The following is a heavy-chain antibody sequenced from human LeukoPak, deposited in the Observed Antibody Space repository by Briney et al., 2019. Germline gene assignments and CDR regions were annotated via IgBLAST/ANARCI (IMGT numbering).Heavy chain of an antibody. CDR3: ARVGGITMIVVLIGDAFDI. Sequence: SETLSLTCAVYGGSFSGYYWSWIRQPPGKGLEWIGEINHSGSTNYNPSLKSRLTISVDTSKNQFSLRLSSVTAADTAVYYCARVGGITMIVVLIGDAFDIWGQGTMVTVSS. D-gene: IGHD3-22*01. J-gene: IGHJ3*02. V-gene: IGHV4-34*01. CDR1: GGSFSGYY. CDR2: INHSGST.